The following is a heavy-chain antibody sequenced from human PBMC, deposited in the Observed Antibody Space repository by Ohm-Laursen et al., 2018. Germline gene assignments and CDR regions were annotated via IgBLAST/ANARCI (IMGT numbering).Heavy chain of an antibody. J-gene: IGHJ4*02. CDR2: IKQDGGQQ. CDR3: AREELESSGWAD. D-gene: IGHD6-19*01. V-gene: IGHV3-7*01. Sequence: SLRLSCAASGFTFSSYWMSWVRQAPGKGLEWVANIKQDGGQQYYVESVKGRFTISRDNAKNTLYLQMNSLRAEDTAVYYCAREELESSGWADWGQGTLVTVSS. CDR1: GFTFSSYW.